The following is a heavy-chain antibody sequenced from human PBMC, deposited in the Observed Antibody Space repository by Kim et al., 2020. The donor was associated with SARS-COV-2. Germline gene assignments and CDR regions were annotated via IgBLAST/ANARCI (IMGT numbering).Heavy chain of an antibody. V-gene: IGHV3-21*01. Sequence: GGSLRLSCAASGFTFSSYSMNWVRQAPGKGLEWVSSISSSSSYIYYADSVKGRFTISRDNAKNSLYLQMNSLRAEDTAVYYCASAHGSSWYFGNYFDYWGEGTLVTVSS. J-gene: IGHJ4*02. CDR3: ASAHGSSWYFGNYFDY. CDR2: ISSSSSYI. D-gene: IGHD6-13*01. CDR1: GFTFSSYS.